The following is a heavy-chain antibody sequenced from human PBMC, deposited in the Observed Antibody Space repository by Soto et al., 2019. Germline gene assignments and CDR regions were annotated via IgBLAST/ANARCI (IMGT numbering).Heavy chain of an antibody. CDR2: IYYSGSA. D-gene: IGHD3-10*01. J-gene: IGHJ6*02. CDR1: VDSLTSVSDY. CDR3: ARGVGFGYYYYHMDL. Sequence: PSSTLSLTCTFSVDSLTSVSDYWSWIRQPPGKGLEWIGYIYYSGSADYNPSLGSRVTISIDTSKNQFSLKLTSVTAADTAVYYCARGVGFGYYYYHMDLWGQGTTVTVSS. V-gene: IGHV4-61*01.